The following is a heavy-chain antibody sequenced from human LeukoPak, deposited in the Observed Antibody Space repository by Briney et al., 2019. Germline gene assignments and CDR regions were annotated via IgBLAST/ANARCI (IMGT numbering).Heavy chain of an antibody. J-gene: IGHJ4*02. V-gene: IGHV4-31*03. CDR1: GGSMSSGGHY. Sequence: SETLSLTCTVSGGSMSSGGHYWSWIRQPPGKGLEWIGYIYYSGSTYNNPSLKSRVTISVDTSKNQFFLKMNSVTVADTAVYYGARGGGAHTYGKPIEFWGQGTLVTVSS. D-gene: IGHD5-18*01. CDR3: ARGGGAHTYGKPIEF. CDR2: IYYSGST.